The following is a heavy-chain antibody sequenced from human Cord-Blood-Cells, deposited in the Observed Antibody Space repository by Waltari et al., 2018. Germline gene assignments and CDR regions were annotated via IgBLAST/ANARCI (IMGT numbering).Heavy chain of an antibody. CDR3: ARTPGGIAAAGGNLYYFDY. V-gene: IGHV1-2*04. CDR2: INPNSGGT. CDR1: GYTFTGYY. D-gene: IGHD6-13*01. J-gene: IGHJ4*02. Sequence: QVQLVQSGAEVKKPGASVKVSCKASGYTFTGYYMHWVRQAPGQGLEWLGWINPNSGGTNYAHKFQGWATMTRDTSISTAYMELSRLRSDDTAVYYCARTPGGIAAAGGNLYYFDYWGQGTLVTVSS.